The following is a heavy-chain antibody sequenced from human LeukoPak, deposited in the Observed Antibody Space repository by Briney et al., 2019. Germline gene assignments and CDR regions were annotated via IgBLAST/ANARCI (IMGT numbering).Heavy chain of an antibody. CDR3: ARESENYYGSASFYYFDY. CDR1: GFLFNRYW. D-gene: IGHD3-10*01. V-gene: IGHV3-74*01. Sequence: GGSLRLSCAASGFLFNRYWMHWARQTPGKGLVWVSRIYSDGSITNYADSVKGRFTISRDNAKNTLYLQMNSLRAADTAVYYCARESENYYGSASFYYFDYWGQGILVTVSS. CDR2: IYSDGSIT. J-gene: IGHJ4*02.